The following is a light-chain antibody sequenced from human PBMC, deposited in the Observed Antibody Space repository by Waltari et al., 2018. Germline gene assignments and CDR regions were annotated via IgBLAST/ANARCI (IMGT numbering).Light chain of an antibody. CDR3: CSYAGSYTFSVV. CDR1: SSAVGGYNY. V-gene: IGLV2-11*01. CDR2: DVS. Sequence: QSALTPPRSVSGSPGQSVPISCPGTSSAVGGYNYVSCYQHHPGKAPKLMIYDVSKRPSGVPDRFSGSKSGNTAALTIAGLQAEDEADYYCCSYAGSYTFSVVFGGGTKLTVL. J-gene: IGLJ2*01.